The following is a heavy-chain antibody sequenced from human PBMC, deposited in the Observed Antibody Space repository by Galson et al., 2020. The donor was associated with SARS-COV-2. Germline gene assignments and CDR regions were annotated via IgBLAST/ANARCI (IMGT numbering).Heavy chain of an antibody. CDR2: ISGSGGGT. Sequence: QAGGSLRLCCAASGFTFNTYAMSWVRQAPGKGLEWVSAISGSGGGTYYAHSVKGRFTISRDNSKNTLYLQMNSLRAEDTAVYYCAKDLGDTQILYDYWGQGTLVTVSS. V-gene: IGHV3-23*01. D-gene: IGHD2-2*02. CDR3: AKDLGDTQILYDY. J-gene: IGHJ4*02. CDR1: GFTFNTYA.